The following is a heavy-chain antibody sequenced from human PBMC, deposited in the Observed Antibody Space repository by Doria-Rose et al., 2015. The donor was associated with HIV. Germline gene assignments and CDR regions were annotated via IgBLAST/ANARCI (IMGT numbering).Heavy chain of an antibody. J-gene: IGHJ4*02. Sequence: QVTLKESGPVLVKPTETLTLTCTVSGVSLSSPGMGVSWIRQPPGKALEWLANIFSDDERSYKASLKSRLTISRRTSKSQVVLTMTDMDPVDTATHYCAHIKSSRWYHKYYFDFWGQGTLVIVSA. CDR1: GVSLSSPGMG. CDR3: AHIKSSRWYHKYYFDF. D-gene: IGHD6-13*01. CDR2: IFSDDER. V-gene: IGHV2-26*01.